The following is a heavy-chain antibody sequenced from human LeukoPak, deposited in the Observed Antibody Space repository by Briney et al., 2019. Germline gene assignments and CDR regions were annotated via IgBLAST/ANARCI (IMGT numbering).Heavy chain of an antibody. CDR2: ISAYNGNT. V-gene: IGHV1-18*01. J-gene: IGHJ6*02. Sequence: ASVKVSCKASGYTFTSYGISWVRQAPGQGLEWMGWISAYNGNTNYAQKLQGRVTMTTDTSTSTAYMELRSLRSEDTAVYYCASEGFNPPKYYYYGMDVWGQGTTVTVSS. CDR1: GYTFTSYG. D-gene: IGHD3-3*01. CDR3: ASEGFNPPKYYYYGMDV.